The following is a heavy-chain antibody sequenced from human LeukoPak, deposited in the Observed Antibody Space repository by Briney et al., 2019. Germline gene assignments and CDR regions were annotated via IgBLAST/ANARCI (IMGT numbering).Heavy chain of an antibody. Sequence: PGGSLRLSCAASGFTFSNYGMNWVRQAPGKGLEWVSYISSGSSTIYYADSVRGRFTISRDNAKNSLYLQMNSLRVEDTAVYFCAREDYGSGSYLNWFDSWGQGTLVTVSS. V-gene: IGHV3-48*01. CDR2: ISSGSSTI. CDR1: GFTFSNYG. CDR3: AREDYGSGSYLNWFDS. D-gene: IGHD3-10*01. J-gene: IGHJ5*01.